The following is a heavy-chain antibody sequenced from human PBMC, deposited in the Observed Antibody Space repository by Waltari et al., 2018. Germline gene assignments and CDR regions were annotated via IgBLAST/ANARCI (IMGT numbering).Heavy chain of an antibody. Sequence: QLQLQESGPGLVKPSETLSLTCSVSGGSLTSPSHYWGWIRQPPGQGLEWIGTMSYSGATYSSPSLKSRVTISRDTSKNQLSLKLGSVTAADTAVYYCATYIGASVGTAAFDVWGQGTMVTVSS. D-gene: IGHD5-12*01. CDR1: GGSLTSPSHY. CDR2: MSYSGAT. J-gene: IGHJ3*01. CDR3: ATYIGASVGTAAFDV. V-gene: IGHV4-39*01.